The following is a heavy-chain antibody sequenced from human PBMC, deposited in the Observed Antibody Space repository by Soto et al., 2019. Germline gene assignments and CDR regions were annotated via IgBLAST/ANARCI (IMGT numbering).Heavy chain of an antibody. J-gene: IGHJ4*02. V-gene: IGHV5-10-1*01. D-gene: IGHD3-22*01. Sequence: GESLKISCKGSGYSFAGYWITWVRQKPGKGLEWMGRIDPSDSQTYYSPSFRGHVTVSVTKSITTVFLQWSSLRASDTAMYYCARQIYDSDTGPNFQYYFDSWGQGTPVTVSS. CDR1: GYSFAGYW. CDR2: IDPSDSQT. CDR3: ARQIYDSDTGPNFQYYFDS.